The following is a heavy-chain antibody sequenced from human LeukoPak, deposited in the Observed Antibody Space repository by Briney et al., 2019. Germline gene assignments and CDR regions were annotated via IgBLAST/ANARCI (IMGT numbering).Heavy chain of an antibody. J-gene: IGHJ4*02. CDR1: GFTFSTYS. CDR2: ISGSSTYI. CDR3: ARDPADY. V-gene: IGHV3-21*01. Sequence: GGSLRLSCAASGFTFSTYSMNWVRQAPGKGLEWVSSISGSSTYIYYADSVKGRFTISRDNANNSLYLQMNSLRAEDTAVYYCARDPADYWGQGTLVTVSS.